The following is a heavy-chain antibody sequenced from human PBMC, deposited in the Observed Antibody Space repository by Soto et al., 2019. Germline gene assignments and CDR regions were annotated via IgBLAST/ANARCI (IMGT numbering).Heavy chain of an antibody. CDR3: ARDKGFSLRHDAFDI. J-gene: IGHJ3*02. Sequence: QVQLVESGGGVVQPGRSLRLSCAASGFTFSSYAMHWVRQAPGKGLEWVAVISYDGSNKYYADSVKGRFTISRDNSKNTLYLQMSSLRAEDTAVYYCARDKGFSLRHDAFDIWGQGTMVTVSS. CDR1: GFTFSSYA. CDR2: ISYDGSNK. D-gene: IGHD3-3*01. V-gene: IGHV3-30-3*01.